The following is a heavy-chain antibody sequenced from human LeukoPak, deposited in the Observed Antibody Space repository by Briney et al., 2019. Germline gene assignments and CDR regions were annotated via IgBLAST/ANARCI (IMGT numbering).Heavy chain of an antibody. CDR3: AREEGGNYYHMDV. J-gene: IGHJ6*03. CDR1: GYTFTSSG. Sequence: ASVKVSCKASGYTFTSSGISWVRQAPGQGLEWMGWISGYNGETNYVQKFLGRVTMTIDSSTSTAYMELRSLRSDDTAVYYCAREEGGNYYHMDVWGKGTTVTVSS. CDR2: ISGYNGET. V-gene: IGHV1-18*01. D-gene: IGHD3-16*01.